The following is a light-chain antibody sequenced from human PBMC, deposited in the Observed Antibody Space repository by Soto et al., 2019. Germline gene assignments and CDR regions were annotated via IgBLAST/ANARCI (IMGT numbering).Light chain of an antibody. CDR1: QSISTY. CDR2: ATS. V-gene: IGKV1-39*01. CDR3: QQRYSTPFT. Sequence: DIQMTQSPSSLSASVGDRVTITCRASQSISTYLNWYQQKPGKAPKLLMYATSNLQSGVPSRFSGSVSGTDFTLTISSLKPEDFATYYCQQRYSTPFTFGPGTKVAIK. J-gene: IGKJ3*01.